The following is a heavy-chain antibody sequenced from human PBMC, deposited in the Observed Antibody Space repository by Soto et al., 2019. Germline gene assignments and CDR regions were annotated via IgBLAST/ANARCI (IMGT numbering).Heavy chain of an antibody. V-gene: IGHV3-7*03. CDR3: TRKRFGMDV. CDR1: GFTFRSSW. Sequence: EVQLVESGGGLVQPGASLRLSCAASGFTFRSSWMSWVRQAPGKGLEWVANIKEDGSEKDYVDPVKGRFTITRDNAKNSLYPQMNNLRAEDTAVYFCTRKRFGMDVWGQGTTVTVSS. J-gene: IGHJ6*02. CDR2: IKEDGSEK.